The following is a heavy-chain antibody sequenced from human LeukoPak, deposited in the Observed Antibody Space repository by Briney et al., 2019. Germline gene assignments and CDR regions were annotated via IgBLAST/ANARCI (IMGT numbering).Heavy chain of an antibody. Sequence: SETLSLTCTVSGGSISSYYWSWIRQPAGKGLEWIGRIYTSGSTNYNPSLKSRVTMSVDTSKNQFSLKLGSVTAADTAVYYCAREINYYDSSGPPTHGWFDPWGQGTLVAVSS. CDR1: GGSISSYY. D-gene: IGHD3-22*01. CDR2: IYTSGST. CDR3: AREINYYDSSGPPTHGWFDP. V-gene: IGHV4-4*07. J-gene: IGHJ5*02.